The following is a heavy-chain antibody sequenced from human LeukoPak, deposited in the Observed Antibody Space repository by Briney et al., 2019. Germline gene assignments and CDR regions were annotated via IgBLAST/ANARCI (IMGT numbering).Heavy chain of an antibody. V-gene: IGHV1-46*01. CDR2: INPSGGST. D-gene: IGHD6-6*01. CDR1: GYTFTIYY. CDR3: ARDGGQRVPIHYYYCDMDV. Sequence: ASVKVSCTASGYTFTIYYMHWVRQAPGQGLEWMGVINPSGGSTSYAQKFQGRVSMTRDISTSTVDMEQSSLRSENTAVYYCARDGGQRVPIHYYYCDMDVWGKGTTVTVSS. J-gene: IGHJ6*03.